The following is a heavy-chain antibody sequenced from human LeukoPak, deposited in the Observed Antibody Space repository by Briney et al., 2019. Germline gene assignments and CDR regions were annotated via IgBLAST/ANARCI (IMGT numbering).Heavy chain of an antibody. Sequence: PGGSLRLSCAASGFTFSSSGLSWVHQAPGKGLEWVSAFSGSSGSTYYADSVKGRSTISRDNSKNTLSLQVNGLRAEDTAVYYGAKSGWFGEFHWGQGTLVTVSS. J-gene: IGHJ4*02. CDR3: AKSGWFGEFH. CDR2: FSGSSGST. V-gene: IGHV3-23*01. D-gene: IGHD3-10*01. CDR1: GFTFSSSG.